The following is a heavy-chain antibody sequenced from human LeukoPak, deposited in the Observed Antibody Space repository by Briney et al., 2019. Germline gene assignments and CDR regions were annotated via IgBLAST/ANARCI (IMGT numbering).Heavy chain of an antibody. Sequence: PSETLSLTCTVSGGSISSYYWSWIRQPPGKGLEWIGYIYYSGSTNYNPSLKSRVTISVDTSKNQFSLKLSSVTAADTAVYYCARDSSGWYRGDDAFDIWGQGTMVTASS. D-gene: IGHD6-19*01. CDR2: IYYSGST. J-gene: IGHJ3*02. CDR3: ARDSSGWYRGDDAFDI. V-gene: IGHV4-59*08. CDR1: GGSISSYY.